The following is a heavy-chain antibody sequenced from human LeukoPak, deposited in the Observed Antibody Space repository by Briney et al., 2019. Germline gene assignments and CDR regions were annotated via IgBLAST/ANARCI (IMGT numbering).Heavy chain of an antibody. CDR2: IYTGGST. CDR3: ARDRGGTFGI. Sequence: PGGSLRLSCAASGFTVSSNYMSWVRQAPGKGLEWVSVIYTGGSTYYADSVKGRFTISRDNSKNTLFLQMSSLRGEDTAVYFCARDRGGTFGIWGQGTLVIVSS. V-gene: IGHV3-53*01. J-gene: IGHJ4*02. D-gene: IGHD2-15*01. CDR1: GFTVSSNY.